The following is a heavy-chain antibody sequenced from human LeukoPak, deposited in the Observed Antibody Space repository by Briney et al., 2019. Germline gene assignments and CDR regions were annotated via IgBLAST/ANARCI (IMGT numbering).Heavy chain of an antibody. CDR1: GYSFTSYW. J-gene: IGHJ4*02. Sequence: PGESLKISCEASGYSFTSYWIAWVRQMPGKGLEWMGIIYPPDSDTRYSPSFQGQVTISADKSISTAYLQWSSLKPSDTAMYYCARRSGLAEQFDYWGQGTLVTVSS. CDR3: ARRSGLAEQFDY. CDR2: IYPPDSDT. V-gene: IGHV5-51*01. D-gene: IGHD3-10*01.